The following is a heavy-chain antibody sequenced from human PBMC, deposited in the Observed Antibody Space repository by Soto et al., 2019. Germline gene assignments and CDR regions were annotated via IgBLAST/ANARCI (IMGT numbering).Heavy chain of an antibody. D-gene: IGHD3-10*01. V-gene: IGHV3-74*01. J-gene: IGHJ6*04. Sequence: EVQLVESGGGLVQPGGSLRLSCAASGFTLRGRLMHWVRQAPGKGLVWVSGIDNAGTDSTYADSVKGRFTSSRDNAKQMLYLQRNSLRVEDTGVYYCARGWFGPDVWGKGTTVTVSS. CDR2: IDNAGTDS. CDR3: ARGWFGPDV. CDR1: GFTLRGRL.